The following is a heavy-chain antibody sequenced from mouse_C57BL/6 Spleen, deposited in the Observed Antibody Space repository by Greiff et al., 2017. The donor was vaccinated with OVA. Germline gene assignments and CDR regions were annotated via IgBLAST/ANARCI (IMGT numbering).Heavy chain of an antibody. Sequence: EVQLQQSGPELVKPGASVKISCKASGYTFTDYYMNWVKQSHGKSLEWIGDINPNNGGTSYNQKFKGKATLTVDKSSSTAYMELRSLTSEDSAVYYCARLGVWLGQGGFDYWGQGTTLTVSS. J-gene: IGHJ2*01. V-gene: IGHV1-26*01. CDR2: INPNNGGT. CDR3: ARLGVWLGQGGFDY. CDR1: GYTFTDYY. D-gene: IGHD2-2*01.